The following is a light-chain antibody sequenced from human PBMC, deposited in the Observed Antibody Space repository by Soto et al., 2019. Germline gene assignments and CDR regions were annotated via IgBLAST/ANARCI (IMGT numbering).Light chain of an antibody. CDR2: GNS. J-gene: IGLJ1*01. CDR1: SSNIGAGYD. Sequence: QSVLTQPPSVSGAPGQRVNIACTGSSSNIGAGYDVHWYQQFPGTAPKLLIYGNSNRPSGVPDRFSGSKSGTSASLAITGLQAEDEADYYCQSYDSSLSGVFGSGTKVTVL. V-gene: IGLV1-40*01. CDR3: QSYDSSLSGV.